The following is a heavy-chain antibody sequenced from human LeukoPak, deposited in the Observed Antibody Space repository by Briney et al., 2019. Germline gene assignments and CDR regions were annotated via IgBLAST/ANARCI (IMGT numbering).Heavy chain of an antibody. CDR2: ISSSGSTI. CDR3: ARVGYDILTGYYSGYFDY. CDR1: GFTFSSYE. V-gene: IGHV3-48*03. Sequence: GGSLRLSCAASGFTFSSYEMNWVRQAPGKGLEWVSYISSSGSTIYYADSVKGRFTISRDNAKNLLYLQMNSLRAEDTAAYYCARVGYDILTGYYSGYFDYWGQGTLVTVSS. J-gene: IGHJ4*02. D-gene: IGHD3-9*01.